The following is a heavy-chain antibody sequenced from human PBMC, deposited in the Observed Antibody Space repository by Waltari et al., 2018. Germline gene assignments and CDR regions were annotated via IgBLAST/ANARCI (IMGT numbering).Heavy chain of an antibody. J-gene: IGHJ3*01. CDR3: ARGYHSFDV. CDR2: TRNKANSYTT. V-gene: IGHV3-72*01. CDR1: GFTFSDHY. Sequence: EVKLVESGGGLVQPGGSLRRSCVAAGFTFSDHYMDWVRQAPGKGLEWVGRTRNKANSYTTEYAASVKGRFTVSRDESRDSLYLQMTSLKTEDTAVYYCARGYHSFDVWGQGTMVTVSS. D-gene: IGHD1-20*01.